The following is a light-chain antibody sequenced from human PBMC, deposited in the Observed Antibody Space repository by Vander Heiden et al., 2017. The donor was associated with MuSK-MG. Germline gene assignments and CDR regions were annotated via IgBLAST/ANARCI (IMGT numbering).Light chain of an antibody. J-gene: IGKJ3*01. Sequence: IALTQSPGTLSLSPGERATLSCRASQSVGRNFLGWFQQKPGQAPRLLIYGASSRATGVPDRFTGSGSGTDFTLTISRLEPEDFAVYYCQQYADATITFGAGTKVDLK. CDR1: QSVGRNF. CDR2: GAS. CDR3: QQYADATIT. V-gene: IGKV3-20*01.